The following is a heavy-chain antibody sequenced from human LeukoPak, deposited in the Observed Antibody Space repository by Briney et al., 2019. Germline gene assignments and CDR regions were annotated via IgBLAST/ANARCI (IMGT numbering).Heavy chain of an antibody. D-gene: IGHD3-22*01. Sequence: ASVKVSCKASGYTFTSYGISWVRQAPGQGLEWMGWINAYSGNTKYAQNLQGRVTITTDTSTSTAYVDLRSLRTDDTAVYYCARGCPPRRNYESNGYYSYYFDYWGQGTLVTVSS. CDR3: ARGCPPRRNYESNGYYSYYFDY. CDR2: INAYSGNT. CDR1: GYTFTSYG. V-gene: IGHV1-18*01. J-gene: IGHJ4*02.